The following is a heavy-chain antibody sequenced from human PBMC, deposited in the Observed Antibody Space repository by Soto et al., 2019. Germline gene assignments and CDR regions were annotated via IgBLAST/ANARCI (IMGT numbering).Heavy chain of an antibody. CDR1: GFTYRTHG. J-gene: IGHJ3*02. D-gene: IGHD1-20*01. Sequence: GGSLRLSCEASGFTYRTHGMSWVRQAPGKGPASQAKRHLYSYRKYFLDSVMGRFTIFGESAKNSLFLILDSLRAEDTAVSYGAGYNTARQAAFDMWGQATLVTVS. CDR3: AGYNTARQAAFDM. CDR2: RHLYSYRK. V-gene: IGHV3-7*01.